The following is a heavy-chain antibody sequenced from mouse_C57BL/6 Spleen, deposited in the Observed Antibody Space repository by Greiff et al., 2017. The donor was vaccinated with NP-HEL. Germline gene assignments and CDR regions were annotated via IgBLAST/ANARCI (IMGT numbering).Heavy chain of an antibody. Sequence: VQRVESGAELVRPGASVKLSCKASGYTFTDYYINWVKQRPGQGLEWIARIYPGSGNTYYNEKFKGKATLTAEKSSSTAYMQLSSLTSEDSAVYFCARTPNYYGSSFYFDYWGQGTTLTVSS. CDR3: ARTPNYYGSSFYFDY. CDR2: IYPGSGNT. V-gene: IGHV1-76*01. CDR1: GYTFTDYY. J-gene: IGHJ2*01. D-gene: IGHD1-1*01.